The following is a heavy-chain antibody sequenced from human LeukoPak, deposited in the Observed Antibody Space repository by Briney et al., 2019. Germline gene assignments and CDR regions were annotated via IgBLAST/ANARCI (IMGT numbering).Heavy chain of an antibody. J-gene: IGHJ6*02. CDR1: GFTFSSYA. V-gene: IGHV3-23*01. CDR2: ISGSGGST. Sequence: PGRSLRLSCAASGFTFSSYAMSWVRQAPGKGLEWVSAISGSGGSTYYADSVKGRFTISRDNSKNTLYLQMNSLRAEDTAVYYCAKDQERDSSGYSYYYYYGMDVWGQGTTVTVSS. D-gene: IGHD3-22*01. CDR3: AKDQERDSSGYSYYYYYGMDV.